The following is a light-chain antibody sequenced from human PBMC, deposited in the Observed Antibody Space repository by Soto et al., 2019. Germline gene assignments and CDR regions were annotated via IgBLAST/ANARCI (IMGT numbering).Light chain of an antibody. Sequence: DIQMTQSPSTLSASVGDRVTITCRASQSISSWLAWYQQKPGKAPKLLIYDASSLESGVPSRFSGSGSGTEFTLTISSLQPDDFATYYCQQYVGAVGQGTKVDIK. V-gene: IGKV1-5*01. CDR2: DAS. CDR3: QQYVGA. J-gene: IGKJ1*01. CDR1: QSISSW.